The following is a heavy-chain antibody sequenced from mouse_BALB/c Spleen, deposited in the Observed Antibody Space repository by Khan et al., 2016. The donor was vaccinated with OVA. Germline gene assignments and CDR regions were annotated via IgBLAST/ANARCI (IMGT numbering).Heavy chain of an antibody. Sequence: EVQLQQSGTVLARPGASVKMSCKASGYTFTSYWMHWVKQRPGQGLEWIGDIYPGNSDTNYNQKFKGKAKLTAFTSTSTAYRGLDSLTNEASAVYCCTRRNWDVACFAYWGQGTLVTVSA. V-gene: IGHV1-5*01. J-gene: IGHJ3*01. CDR3: TRRNWDVACFAY. CDR2: IYPGNSDT. CDR1: GYTFTSYW. D-gene: IGHD4-1*01.